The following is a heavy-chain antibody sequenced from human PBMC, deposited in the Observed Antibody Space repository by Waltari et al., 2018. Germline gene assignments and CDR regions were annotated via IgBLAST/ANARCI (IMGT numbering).Heavy chain of an antibody. CDR1: GFTFISYW. CDR2: MNQEGNER. Sequence: EVDLVESGGGLVQPGESLTLSCAASGFTFISYWMTWVRQAPGGGLEGVANMNQEGNERNYVDSVKGRFTISRDNAKNSLYLQMNSLRAEDTALYYCVRGQNADYWGQGALVTVSS. J-gene: IGHJ4*02. CDR3: VRGQNADY. V-gene: IGHV3-7*01.